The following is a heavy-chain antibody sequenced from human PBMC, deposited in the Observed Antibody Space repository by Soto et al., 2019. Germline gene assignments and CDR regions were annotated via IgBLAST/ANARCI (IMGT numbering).Heavy chain of an antibody. D-gene: IGHD2-15*01. CDR2: INAGNGNT. Sequence: ASVKVSCKASGDTFTSYAMHWVRQAPGQRLEWMGWINAGNGNTKYSQKFQGRVTITRDTSASTAYMELSSLRSEDTAVYYCARHGGGKDYYYYYGMDVWGQGTTVTVSS. J-gene: IGHJ6*02. V-gene: IGHV1-3*01. CDR1: GDTFTSYA. CDR3: ARHGGGKDYYYYYGMDV.